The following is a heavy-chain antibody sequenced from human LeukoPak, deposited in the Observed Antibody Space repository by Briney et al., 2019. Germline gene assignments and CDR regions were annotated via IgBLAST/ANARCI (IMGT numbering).Heavy chain of an antibody. D-gene: IGHD6-19*01. J-gene: IGHJ5*02. CDR1: GGTFSSYA. V-gene: IGHV1-69*05. CDR3: ARSAHGSGWDFYNWFDP. Sequence: SVKVSCKASGGTFSSYAISWVRQAPGQGLEWMGRIIPIFGTANYAQKLQGRVTITTDESTSTAYMELSSLRSEDTAVYYCARSAHGSGWDFYNWFDPWGQGTLVTVSS. CDR2: IIPIFGTA.